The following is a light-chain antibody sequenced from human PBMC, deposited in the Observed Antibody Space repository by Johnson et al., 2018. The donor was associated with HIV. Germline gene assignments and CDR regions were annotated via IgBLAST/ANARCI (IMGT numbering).Light chain of an antibody. CDR2: DNN. J-gene: IGLJ1*01. CDR3: GTWDSSLSANV. CDR1: SSNIGNNY. V-gene: IGLV1-51*01. Sequence: QLVLTQPPSVSAAPGQKVTISCSGSSSNIGNNYVSWYQQLPGTAPKLLIYDNNKRPSGIPDRFSGSKSGTSATLGITGLQTGDEADYYCGTWDSSLSANVFGTVTKVTVL.